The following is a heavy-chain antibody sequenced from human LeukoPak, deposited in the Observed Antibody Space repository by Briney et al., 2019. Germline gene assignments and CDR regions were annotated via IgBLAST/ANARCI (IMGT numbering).Heavy chain of an antibody. J-gene: IGHJ4*02. CDR3: AREQEWFKY. D-gene: IGHD3-3*01. Sequence: SVSVSCTASVYTFTDYYMHCVRHAPGQGRGLMGWNNPNSGGRKYAQKCEGRVTMNRERSISTGYLEPRRLRTDGEVLFYWAREQEWFKYWGEGTLVSVSS. CDR2: NNPNSGGR. CDR1: VYTFTDYY. V-gene: IGHV1-2*02.